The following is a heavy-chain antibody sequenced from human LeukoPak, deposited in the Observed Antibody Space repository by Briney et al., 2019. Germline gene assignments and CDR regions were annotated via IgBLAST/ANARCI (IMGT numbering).Heavy chain of an antibody. J-gene: IGHJ5*02. CDR1: GFTFRSYD. D-gene: IGHD6-19*01. V-gene: IGHV3-30*02. CDR3: AKDLQQWLVRGWFDP. Sequence: PGGSLRLSCAASGFTFRSYDMHWVRQAPGKGLEWVAFIRYDGSNKYYADSVKGRFTISRDNSKNTLYLQMNSLRAEDTAVYYCAKDLQQWLVRGWFDPWGQGTLVTVSS. CDR2: IRYDGSNK.